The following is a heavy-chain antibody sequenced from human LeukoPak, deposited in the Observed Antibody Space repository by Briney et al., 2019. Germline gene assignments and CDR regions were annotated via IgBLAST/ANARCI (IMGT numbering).Heavy chain of an antibody. V-gene: IGHV5-51*01. J-gene: IGHJ3*02. CDR1: GSIFTSYW. Sequence: PGGSLQISCQGSGSIFTSYWIGWVRQVPGKGREWMGIIYPGDPDTRYSPSFQGHVTISADKSISTAYLQWSSLKASDTVMYDCARHRSGSGYDAFDIWGQGTMVTVSS. CDR2: IYPGDPDT. D-gene: IGHD3-22*01. CDR3: ARHRSGSGYDAFDI.